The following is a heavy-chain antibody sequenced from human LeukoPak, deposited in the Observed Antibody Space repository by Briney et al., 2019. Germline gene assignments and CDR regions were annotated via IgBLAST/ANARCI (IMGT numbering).Heavy chain of an antibody. V-gene: IGHV4-4*02. CDR2: IYHSGST. Sequence: PSETLSLTCTVSGGSISSSDWWSWVRQPPGKGLEWIGEIYHSGSTNYNPSLKSRVTMSVDKSKNQVSLKLSSVTAADTAVYYCARAPPYGSGWSKGVLDYWGQGILVTVSS. J-gene: IGHJ4*02. CDR3: ARAPPYGSGWSKGVLDY. D-gene: IGHD6-19*01. CDR1: GGSISSSDW.